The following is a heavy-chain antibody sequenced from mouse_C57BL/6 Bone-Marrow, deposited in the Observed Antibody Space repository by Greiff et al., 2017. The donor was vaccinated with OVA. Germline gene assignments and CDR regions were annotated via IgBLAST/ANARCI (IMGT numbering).Heavy chain of an antibody. D-gene: IGHD2-4*01. J-gene: IGHJ2*01. Sequence: QVQLKQPGAELVKPGASVKLSCKASGYTFTSYWMHWVKQRPGQGLEWIGMIHPNSGSTNYNEKFKSKATLTVDKSSSTAYMQLSSLTSEDSAVYYCARSMITTRYYFDYWGQGTTLTVSS. CDR1: GYTFTSYW. CDR3: ARSMITTRYYFDY. V-gene: IGHV1-64*01. CDR2: IHPNSGST.